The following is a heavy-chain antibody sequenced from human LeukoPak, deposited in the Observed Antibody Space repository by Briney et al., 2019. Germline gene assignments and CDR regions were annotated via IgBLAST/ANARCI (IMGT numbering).Heavy chain of an antibody. Sequence: GRSLRLSCAASGFTFDDYAMHWLRQAPGKGLEWVSGISWNSGSIGYADSVKGRFTISRDNAKNSLYLQMNSLRAEDMALYYCAKGTMATITPSSFDYWGQGTLVTVSS. J-gene: IGHJ4*02. V-gene: IGHV3-9*03. CDR1: GFTFDDYA. D-gene: IGHD5-24*01. CDR3: AKGTMATITPSSFDY. CDR2: ISWNSGSI.